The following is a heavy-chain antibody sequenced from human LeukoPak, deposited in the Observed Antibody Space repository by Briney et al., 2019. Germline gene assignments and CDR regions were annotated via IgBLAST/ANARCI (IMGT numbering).Heavy chain of an antibody. Sequence: PGGSLRLSCAASGFILSSSEMNWVRQAPGKGLEWVSYISDGGKTKYSADSVKGRFTISRDNAKNSLYLQMNSLRAEDTAVYYCARDYSGWSLDPWGQGTLVTVSS. CDR2: ISDGGKTK. D-gene: IGHD5-12*01. CDR1: GFILSSSE. V-gene: IGHV3-48*03. J-gene: IGHJ5*02. CDR3: ARDYSGWSLDP.